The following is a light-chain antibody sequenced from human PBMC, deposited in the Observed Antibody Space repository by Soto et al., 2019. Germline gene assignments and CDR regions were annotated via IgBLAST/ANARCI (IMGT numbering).Light chain of an antibody. Sequence: EIVLTQSPGTLSLSPGERATLSCRASQSVSGTYLAWYQQKPGRAPRLLLSGASSRATGIADRFSGSGSGTDFTLTVSRLEPEDSAVYYCQQYGSSFITFGQGTRLEIK. V-gene: IGKV3-20*01. CDR2: GAS. CDR1: QSVSGTY. J-gene: IGKJ5*01. CDR3: QQYGSSFIT.